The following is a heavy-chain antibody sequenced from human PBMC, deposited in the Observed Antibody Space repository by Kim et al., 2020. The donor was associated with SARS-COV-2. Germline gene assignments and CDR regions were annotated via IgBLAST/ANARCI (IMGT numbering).Heavy chain of an antibody. D-gene: IGHD3-9*01. Sequence: ASVKVSCKASGYTFTGYYMHWVRQAPGQGLEWMGWINPNSGGTNYAQKFQGRVTMTRETSIRTAYMELSRLRSDDTAGYYWARVGFAWLTGYYYYYGMDVWGKGTTVTVSS. V-gene: IGHV1-2*02. J-gene: IGHJ6*04. CDR1: GYTFTGYY. CDR2: INPNSGGT. CDR3: ARVGFAWLTGYYYYYGMDV.